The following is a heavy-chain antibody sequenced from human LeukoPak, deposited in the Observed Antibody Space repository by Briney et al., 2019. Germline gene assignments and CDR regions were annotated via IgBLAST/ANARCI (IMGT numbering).Heavy chain of an antibody. CDR3: AKGNDYYDSSGYYPAWYFDL. Sequence: PGGSLRLSCAASGFTFSSYAMSWVRQAPGKGLEWVSAISGSGGSTYYADSVKGRFTISRDNSKNTLYLQMNSLRAEDTAVYYCAKGNDYYDSSGYYPAWYFDLWGRGTLVTVSS. D-gene: IGHD3-22*01. J-gene: IGHJ2*01. CDR1: GFTFSSYA. CDR2: ISGSGGST. V-gene: IGHV3-23*01.